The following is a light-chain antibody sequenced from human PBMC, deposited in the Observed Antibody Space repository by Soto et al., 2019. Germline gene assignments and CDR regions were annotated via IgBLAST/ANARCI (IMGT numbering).Light chain of an antibody. CDR3: VSFAGGTYV. V-gene: IGLV2-8*01. CDR2: DVN. CDR1: SSDVSAYIF. Sequence: QWALSQPPSASGSPGQSVTISCTGTSSDVSAYIFVSWYQQHPGKAPKLMVYDVNRRPPGVPDRFFGSKSGNTASLTVSGLQAEDEADYYCVSFAGGTYVFGTGTKVTLL. J-gene: IGLJ1*01.